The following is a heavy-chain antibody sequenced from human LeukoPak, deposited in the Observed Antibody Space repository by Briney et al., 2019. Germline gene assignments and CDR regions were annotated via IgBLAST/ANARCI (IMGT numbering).Heavy chain of an antibody. CDR2: INPNSGGT. CDR3: ARDGGESYDYGEHNWFDP. D-gene: IGHD4-17*01. Sequence: ASVKVSCKASGYTFTGYYMHWVRQAPGQGLEWMGWINPNSGGTNYAQKFQGRVTMTRDTSISTAYMELSRLRSDDTAVHYCARDGGESYDYGEHNWFDPWGQGTLVTVSS. CDR1: GYTFTGYY. V-gene: IGHV1-2*02. J-gene: IGHJ5*02.